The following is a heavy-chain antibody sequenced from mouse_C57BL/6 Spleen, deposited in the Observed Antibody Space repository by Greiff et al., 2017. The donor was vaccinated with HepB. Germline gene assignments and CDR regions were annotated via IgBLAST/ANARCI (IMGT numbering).Heavy chain of an antibody. CDR3: AREDHYYGSSPFDY. V-gene: IGHV1-52*01. D-gene: IGHD1-1*01. Sequence: QVQLQQPGAELVRPGSSVKLSCKASGYTFTSYWMHWVKQRPIQGLEWIGNIDPSDSEPHYNQKFKDKATLTVDKSSSTAYMQLSSLTSEDSAVYYCAREDHYYGSSPFDYWGQGTTLTVSA. CDR1: GYTFTSYW. J-gene: IGHJ2*01. CDR2: IDPSDSEP.